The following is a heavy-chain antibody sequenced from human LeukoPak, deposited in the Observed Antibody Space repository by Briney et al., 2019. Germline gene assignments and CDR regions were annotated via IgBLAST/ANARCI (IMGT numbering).Heavy chain of an antibody. D-gene: IGHD3-10*01. Sequence: GGTLRLSCAASGFTSSNYGMSWVRQAPGKGLEWISAISGSGGTTYYADSVKGRFTISRDNSKNTLYLQMNSLRAEDTAVYYCAKSSYYYRAFDIWGQGTMVTVSS. V-gene: IGHV3-23*01. J-gene: IGHJ3*02. CDR2: ISGSGGTT. CDR1: GFTSSNYG. CDR3: AKSSYYYRAFDI.